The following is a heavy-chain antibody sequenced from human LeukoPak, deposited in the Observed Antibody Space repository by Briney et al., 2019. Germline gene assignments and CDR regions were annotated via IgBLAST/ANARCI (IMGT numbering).Heavy chain of an antibody. Sequence: PSQTLSLTCTVSGGSISSGDYYWSWIRQPPGKGLEWIGYIYYSGSTYYNPSLKSRVTISVDTSKNQFSLKLSSVTAADTAVYYCARDGGNCSGGSCTASLLNYWGQGTLVTVSS. CDR1: GGSISSGDYY. CDR2: IYYSGST. J-gene: IGHJ4*02. V-gene: IGHV4-30-4*08. D-gene: IGHD2-15*01. CDR3: ARDGGNCSGGSCTASLLNY.